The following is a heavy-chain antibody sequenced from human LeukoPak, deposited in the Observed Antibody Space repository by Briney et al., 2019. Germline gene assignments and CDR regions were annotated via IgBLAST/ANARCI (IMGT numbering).Heavy chain of an antibody. V-gene: IGHV3-20*04. CDR3: AREPHIVVVNVEAPLGFFDP. J-gene: IGHJ5*02. D-gene: IGHD2-21*01. CDR1: GFTFDNYG. CDR2: INGNGGST. Sequence: GGSLRLSCAASGFTFDNYGMSWVRQVPGKGLEWVSSINGNGGSTAYADSVEGRFTISRDNAKNSLYLQMNSLRAEDTAVYYCAREPHIVVVNVEAPLGFFDPWGQGTLVTVSS.